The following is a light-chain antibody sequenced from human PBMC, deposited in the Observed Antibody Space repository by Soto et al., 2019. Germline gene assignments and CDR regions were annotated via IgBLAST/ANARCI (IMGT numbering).Light chain of an antibody. CDR3: QQYDNLPTL. V-gene: IGKV1-33*01. CDR2: DAS. J-gene: IGKJ2*01. Sequence: DIQMTQSPSSLSASVGDRVTITCQASQDITNYLNWYQQKPGKAPKLLIYDASNLETGVPSRFSGSGSGTDFNFTIGILQPEDISTYYSQQYDNLPTLFGQGTKLEIK. CDR1: QDITNY.